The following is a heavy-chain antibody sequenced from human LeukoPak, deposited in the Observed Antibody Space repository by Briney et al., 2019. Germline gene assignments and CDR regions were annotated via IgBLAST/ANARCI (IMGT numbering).Heavy chain of an antibody. CDR1: GGSISSYY. V-gene: IGHV4-59*08. D-gene: IGHD1-26*01. CDR3: AKSGGYGLIDY. Sequence: SETLSLTCTVSGGSISSYYWSWIRQPPGKGLEWIGYIYYSGSTNYNPSLKSRVTISVDTSKNQFSLRLNSVTAADTAMYFCAKSGGYGLIDYWGQGTRVIVSS. J-gene: IGHJ4*02. CDR2: IYYSGST.